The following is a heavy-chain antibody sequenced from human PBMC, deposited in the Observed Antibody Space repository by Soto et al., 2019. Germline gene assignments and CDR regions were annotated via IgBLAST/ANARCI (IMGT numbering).Heavy chain of an antibody. CDR1: GFTFSSYG. V-gene: IGHV3-30*18. CDR2: ISYDGSNK. Sequence: QVQLVESGGGVVQPGRSLRLSCAASGFTFSSYGMHWVRQAPGKGLEWVAVISYDGSNKYYADSVKGRFTISRDNSKNTLYLQMNSLRAEDTAVYYCAKDPLSSGLPQYYFDYWGQGTLVTVSS. CDR3: AKDPLSSGLPQYYFDY. J-gene: IGHJ4*02. D-gene: IGHD6-19*01.